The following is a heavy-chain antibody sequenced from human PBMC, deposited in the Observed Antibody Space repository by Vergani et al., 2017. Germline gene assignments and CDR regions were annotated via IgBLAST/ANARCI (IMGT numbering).Heavy chain of an antibody. Sequence: EVQLVQSGAEVKKPGATMKISCKVSGYTFTDHYMHWVKQAPGKGLEWMGLVDPEDGETIYAEKFKGRVTIAADTSTDTAHLELSSLRSEDTAVYYCAKTQTVTTGGMEVWGQGTTVIVSS. D-gene: IGHD4-17*01. CDR1: GYTFTDHY. CDR3: AKTQTVTTGGMEV. V-gene: IGHV1-69-2*01. CDR2: VDPEDGET. J-gene: IGHJ6*02.